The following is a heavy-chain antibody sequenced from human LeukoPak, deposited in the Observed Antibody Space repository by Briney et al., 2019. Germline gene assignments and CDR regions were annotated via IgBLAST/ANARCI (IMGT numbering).Heavy chain of an antibody. CDR3: ARAPLYSGGSGWSFYYFYAMDV. CDR1: GGSISSSY. CDR2: IDNSGST. V-gene: IGHV4-59*01. D-gene: IGHD6-19*01. Sequence: SETLSLTCTVSGGSISSSYWSWVRQPPGKGLEWIGYIDNSGSTNYNPSLKSRVTISLDTPKSQFSLKLSSVTAADTAVYYCARAPLYSGGSGWSFYYFYAMDVWGQGTTVTVSS. J-gene: IGHJ6*02.